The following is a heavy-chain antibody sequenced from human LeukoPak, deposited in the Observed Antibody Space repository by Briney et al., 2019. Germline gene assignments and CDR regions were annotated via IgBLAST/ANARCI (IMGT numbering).Heavy chain of an antibody. V-gene: IGHV3-7*05. Sequence: GGSLRLSCADSGFLLSNSWMAWVRQAPGRGLEWLANINQDGSAKTCVNSVKGRFTISRDNAKNSLYLQMNSLRAEDTAMYYCARDSGYNAFDYWGQGTLVTVSS. CDR3: ARDSGYNAFDY. D-gene: IGHD5-12*01. CDR1: GFLLSNSW. CDR2: INQDGSAK. J-gene: IGHJ4*02.